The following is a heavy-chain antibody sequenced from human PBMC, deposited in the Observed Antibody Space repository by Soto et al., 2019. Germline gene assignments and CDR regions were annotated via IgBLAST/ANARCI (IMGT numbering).Heavy chain of an antibody. CDR1: GGTFSSYT. V-gene: IGHV1-69*04. D-gene: IGHD3-10*01. J-gene: IGHJ6*02. CDR3: ARDQSGPGYYYYGMDV. CDR2: IIPILGIA. Sequence: SVKVSCKASGGTFSSYTISWVRQAPGQGLEWMGRIIPILGIANYAQKLKGRVTITADKSTSTANMELSSLRSEDTAVYYCARDQSGPGYYYYGMDVWGQGTTVTVSS.